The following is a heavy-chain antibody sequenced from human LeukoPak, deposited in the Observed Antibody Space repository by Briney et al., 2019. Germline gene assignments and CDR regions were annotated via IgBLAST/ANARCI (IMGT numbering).Heavy chain of an antibody. CDR3: AEDPISQEGPNWFDP. J-gene: IGHJ5*02. Sequence: PGGSLRLSCAASGFTFSSYAMSWVRQAPGKGLEWVSAISGSGGSTYYADSVKGRFTISRDNSKNTLYLQMNSLRAEDTAVYYCAEDPISQEGPNWFDPWGQGTLVTVSS. V-gene: IGHV3-23*01. CDR2: ISGSGGST. D-gene: IGHD3-3*01. CDR1: GFTFSSYA.